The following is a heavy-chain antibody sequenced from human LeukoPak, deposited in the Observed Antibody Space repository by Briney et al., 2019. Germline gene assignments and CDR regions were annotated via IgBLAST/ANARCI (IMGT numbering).Heavy chain of an antibody. CDR2: INHSGST. V-gene: IGHV4-34*01. CDR1: GFTFSSTA. CDR3: ARGSSGCGDSCLDY. J-gene: IGHJ4*02. Sequence: GSLRLSCAASGFTFSSTAMSWIRQPPGKGLEWIGEINHSGSTNYNPSLKSRVTISVDTSKNQFSLKLSSVTAADTAVYYCARGSSGCGDSCLDYWGQGTLVTVSS. D-gene: IGHD6-19*01.